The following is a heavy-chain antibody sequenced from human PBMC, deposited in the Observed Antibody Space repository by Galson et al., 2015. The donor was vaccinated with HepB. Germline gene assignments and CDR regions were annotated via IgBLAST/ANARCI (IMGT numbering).Heavy chain of an antibody. CDR1: GGTFSSYT. J-gene: IGHJ4*02. D-gene: IGHD3-10*01. CDR3: ASRFGELPDFDY. V-gene: IGHV1-69*02. CDR2: IIPILGIA. Sequence: SVKVSCKASGGTFSSYTISWVRQAPGQGLEWMGRIIPILGIANYAQKFQGRVTITADKSTSTAYMELSSLRSEDTAVYYCASRFGELPDFDYWGQGTLITVSS.